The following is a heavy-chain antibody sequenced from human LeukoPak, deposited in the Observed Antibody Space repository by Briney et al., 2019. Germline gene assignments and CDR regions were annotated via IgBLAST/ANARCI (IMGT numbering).Heavy chain of an antibody. CDR2: IYYSGST. CDR1: GGSISSYY. V-gene: IGHV4-59*01. J-gene: IGHJ4*02. D-gene: IGHD6-6*01. CDR3: ARGAVRAARSTSKHYFDY. Sequence: PSETLSLTCTVSGGSISSYYWSWIRQPPGKGLEWIGYIYYSGSTNYNPSLKSRVTISVDTSKNQFSLKPSSVTAADTAVYYCARGAVRAARSTSKHYFDYWGQGTLVTVSS.